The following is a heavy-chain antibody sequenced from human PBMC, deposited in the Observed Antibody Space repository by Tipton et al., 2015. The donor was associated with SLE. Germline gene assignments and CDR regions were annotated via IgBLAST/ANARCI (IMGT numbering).Heavy chain of an antibody. CDR1: GGSISTYY. J-gene: IGHJ3*02. Sequence: TLSLTCTVSGGSISTYYWTWIRQPPGKGLEWIGYIYSSVGTSYNPSLRSRVTVSVDTSKNQFSLKLTSVTAADTAVYYCARGAADAFDIWGPGTLVTVSS. D-gene: IGHD3-16*01. CDR2: IYSSVGT. CDR3: ARGAADAFDI. V-gene: IGHV4-59*07.